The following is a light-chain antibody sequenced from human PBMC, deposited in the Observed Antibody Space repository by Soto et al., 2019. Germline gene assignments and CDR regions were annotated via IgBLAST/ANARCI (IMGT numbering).Light chain of an antibody. V-gene: IGKV3-20*01. CDR1: QSVSSSY. J-gene: IGKJ3*01. Sequence: EIVLTQSPGTLSLSPGERAALSCRASQSVSSSYLAWYQRKPGQAPRLLIYGASSRATGIPDRFSGSGSGTDFTLTISRLEPEDFAVYYCQQYGSSPRTFGHGTKWIS. CDR3: QQYGSSPRT. CDR2: GAS.